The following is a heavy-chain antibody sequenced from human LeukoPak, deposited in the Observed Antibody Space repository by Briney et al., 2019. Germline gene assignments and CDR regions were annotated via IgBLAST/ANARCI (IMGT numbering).Heavy chain of an antibody. V-gene: IGHV4-34*01. J-gene: IGHJ4*02. CDR3: ARGVRYCSSTSCYEFDY. CDR2: INHSGST. D-gene: IGHD2-2*01. CDR1: GGSFSGYY. Sequence: SETLSLTCAVYGGSFSGYYWSWIRQPPGKGLEWIGEINHSGSTNYNPSLKSRVTISVDTSKNQFSLKLSSVTAADTAVYHCARGVRYCSSTSCYEFDYWGQGTLVTVSS.